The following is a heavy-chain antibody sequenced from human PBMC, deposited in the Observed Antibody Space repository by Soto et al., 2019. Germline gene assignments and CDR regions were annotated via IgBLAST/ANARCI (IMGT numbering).Heavy chain of an antibody. V-gene: IGHV4-34*01. CDR2: INDSGST. CDR3: QGGDF. J-gene: IGHJ4*02. Sequence: SKTLSLTCVVSGGSFRGYFWSWIRQSPDNGLEWIGEINDSGSTYYNPSFKSRLTISVDTSKSQISLTLTSVTAADSAVYYCQGGDFWGQGPRVTVSS. CDR1: GGSFRGYF. D-gene: IGHD3-16*01.